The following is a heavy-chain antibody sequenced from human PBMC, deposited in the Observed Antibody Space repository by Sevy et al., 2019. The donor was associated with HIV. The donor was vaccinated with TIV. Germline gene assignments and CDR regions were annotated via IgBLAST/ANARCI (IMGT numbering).Heavy chain of an antibody. D-gene: IGHD1-26*01. CDR3: AGENAWGRDYS. CDR2: IYYNGHI. CDR1: GGSITSLY. V-gene: IGHV4-59*08. J-gene: IGHJ4*02. Sequence: SETLSLTCTVSGGSITSLYWNWIRQPPGKGLEWIANIYYNGHINYNPSLKSRVTLSLDTSKNQFSLGLGSVTAADTAMYYCAGENAWGRDYSWGQGTLVTVSS.